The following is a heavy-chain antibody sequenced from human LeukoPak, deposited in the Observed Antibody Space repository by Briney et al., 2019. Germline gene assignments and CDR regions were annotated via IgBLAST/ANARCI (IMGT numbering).Heavy chain of an antibody. CDR2: IIPIFDIT. D-gene: IGHD3-22*01. CDR3: VRGYDTSGPQKDYFDF. V-gene: IGHV1-69*04. Sequence: ASVKVSCKAPAGTFSSYALSWVRQAPGRGLEWMGRIIPIFDITDCTQRFQGRVTFTADKSTGTAFMELSSLRFDDTATYYCVRGYDTSGPQKDYFDFWGQGTLVTVSS. J-gene: IGHJ4*02. CDR1: AGTFSSYA.